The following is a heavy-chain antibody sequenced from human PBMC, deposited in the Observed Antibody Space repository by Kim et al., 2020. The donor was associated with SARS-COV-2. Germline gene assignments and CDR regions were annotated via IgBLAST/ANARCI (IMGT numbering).Heavy chain of an antibody. D-gene: IGHD3-10*01. Sequence: DSVKGRFTISRDNSKNTLYIQMNSLRAEDTAVYYCAKRNSDSGTYYSFDYWGQGTLVTVSS. V-gene: IGHV3-23*01. J-gene: IGHJ4*02. CDR3: AKRNSDSGTYYSFDY.